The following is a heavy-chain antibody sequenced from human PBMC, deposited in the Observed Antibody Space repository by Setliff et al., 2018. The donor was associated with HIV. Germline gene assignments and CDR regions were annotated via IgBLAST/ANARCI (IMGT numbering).Heavy chain of an antibody. CDR3: ARGTGSYGSDY. D-gene: IGHD5-18*01. Sequence: PSETLSLTCTVSGGSISSGSYYWSWIRQPAGKGLEWIGRIWTSGSTNYNASLKSRVTISVDTSKNQFSLKLSSVTAADTAVYYCARGTGSYGSDYWGQGTLVTVSS. J-gene: IGHJ4*02. CDR2: IWTSGST. V-gene: IGHV4-61*02. CDR1: GGSISSGSYY.